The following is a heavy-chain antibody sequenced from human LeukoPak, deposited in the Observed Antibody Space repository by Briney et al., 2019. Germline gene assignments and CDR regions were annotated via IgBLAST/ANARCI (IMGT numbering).Heavy chain of an antibody. Sequence: PGSSVTVSCKASGGTFSSYAISWVRQAPGQGLEWMGGIIPIFGTANYAQKFQGRVTITADESTSTAYMELSSLRSEDTAVYYCASLAYCGGDCYSHFDYWGQGTLSPSPQ. CDR2: IIPIFGTA. D-gene: IGHD2-21*02. J-gene: IGHJ4*02. V-gene: IGHV1-69*01. CDR3: ASLAYCGGDCYSHFDY. CDR1: GGTFSSYA.